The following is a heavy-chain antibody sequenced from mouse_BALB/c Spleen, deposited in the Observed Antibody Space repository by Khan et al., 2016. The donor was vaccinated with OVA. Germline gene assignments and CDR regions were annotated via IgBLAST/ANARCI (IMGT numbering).Heavy chain of an antibody. Sequence: EVELVESGGGLVKPGGSLKFSCAASGFIFSNYAMSWVRQTPEKRLEWVATISSGGSYTYYPDSVKGRFTISRDNAKNTLYLQMSSLRSEDTAMYYCARTPGYYGSKYFDYWGQGTTLTVSS. D-gene: IGHD1-1*01. J-gene: IGHJ2*01. CDR2: ISSGGSYT. CDR3: ARTPGYYGSKYFDY. CDR1: GFIFSNYA. V-gene: IGHV5-9-3*01.